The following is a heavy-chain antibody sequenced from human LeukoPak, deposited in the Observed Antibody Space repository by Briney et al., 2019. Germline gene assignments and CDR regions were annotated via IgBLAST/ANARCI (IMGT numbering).Heavy chain of an antibody. Sequence: ASVKVSCKASGYTFTGHYIHWVRQAPGQGLEWMGWINPNSGGTDYAQKFQGRVTMTRDTSISTAYMELSRLRSDDTAVYYCARDPTNEYYYYYYGMDVWGQGTTVTVSS. V-gene: IGHV1-2*02. CDR3: ARDPTNEYYYYYYGMDV. J-gene: IGHJ6*02. CDR1: GYTFTGHY. CDR2: INPNSGGT. D-gene: IGHD1-1*01.